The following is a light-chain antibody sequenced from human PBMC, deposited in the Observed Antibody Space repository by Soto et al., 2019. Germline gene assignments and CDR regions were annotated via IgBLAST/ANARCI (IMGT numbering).Light chain of an antibody. CDR3: CSYATGATWV. CDR1: SSDIGHYDY. V-gene: IGLV2-23*01. CDR2: EDT. J-gene: IGLJ3*02. Sequence: QSALTQPASVSGSPGQSITISCTGTSSDIGHYDYVSWYQQHPGKAPKLMIYEDTKRPSGVSTRFSGSKSGNTASLTISGLQAEDEADYSCCSYATGATWVFGGGTKLTVL.